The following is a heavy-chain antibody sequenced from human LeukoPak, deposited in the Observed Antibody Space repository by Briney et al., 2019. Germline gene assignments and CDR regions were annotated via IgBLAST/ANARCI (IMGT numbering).Heavy chain of an antibody. V-gene: IGHV3-53*01. CDR2: IYSDGNT. D-gene: IGHD1-26*01. CDR3: VREREGSNSEH. CDR1: GFTVSNNR. J-gene: IGHJ1*01. Sequence: QSGGSLRRSCAASGFTVSNNRLSWVRQAPGMGLEWVSTIYSDGNTYYPDSVKGRFTISRDGSKNTLYLQLNSLRTEDTAIYYCVREREGSNSEHWGQGTLVTVSS.